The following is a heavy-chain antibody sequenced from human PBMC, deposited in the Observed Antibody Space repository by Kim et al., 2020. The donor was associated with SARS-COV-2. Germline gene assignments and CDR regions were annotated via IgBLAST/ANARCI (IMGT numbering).Heavy chain of an antibody. V-gene: IGHV3-43*01. CDR2: ISWDGGST. CDR3: AKEGGIAARLAYFDY. J-gene: IGHJ4*02. CDR1: GFTFDDYT. D-gene: IGHD6-6*01. Sequence: GGSLRLSCAASGFTFDDYTMHWVRQAPGKGLEWVSLISWDGGSTYYADSVKGRFTISRDNSKNSLYLQMNSLRTEDTALYYCAKEGGIAARLAYFDYWGQGTLVTVSS.